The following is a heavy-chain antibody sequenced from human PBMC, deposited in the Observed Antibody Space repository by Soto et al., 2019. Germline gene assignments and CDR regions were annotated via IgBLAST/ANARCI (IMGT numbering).Heavy chain of an antibody. CDR2: IYHSGST. D-gene: IGHD6-13*01. J-gene: IGHJ4*02. Sequence: QVQLQESGPGLVKHSQTLSLTCTVSGGSISSGDYYWSWIRQPPGKGLEWIGYIYHSGSTYYNPSLESRVTISVDTSKNQFSQKLSSVTAADTAVYYCAGELSSSWYCRFDYWGQGTLVTVSS. V-gene: IGHV4-30-4*01. CDR3: AGELSSSWYCRFDY. CDR1: GGSISSGDYY.